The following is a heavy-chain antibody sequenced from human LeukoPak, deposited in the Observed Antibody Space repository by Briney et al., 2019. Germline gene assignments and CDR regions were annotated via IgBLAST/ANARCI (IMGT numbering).Heavy chain of an antibody. J-gene: IGHJ4*02. CDR1: GGSISSCCYY. Sequence: SQTLSLTCTVSGGSISSCCYYWIWIRQHPGKGLEGIGYIYYSGSTYYNPSRKSRVTIAVYTSKNQFSLKLISVTAADTAVYYCARAGDYGDSLFDSWGQGTLVTVSS. V-gene: IGHV4-31*03. CDR3: ARAGDYGDSLFDS. CDR2: IYYSGST. D-gene: IGHD4-17*01.